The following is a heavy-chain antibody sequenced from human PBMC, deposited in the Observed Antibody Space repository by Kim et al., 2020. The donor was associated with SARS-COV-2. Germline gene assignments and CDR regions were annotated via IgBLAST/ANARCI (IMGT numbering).Heavy chain of an antibody. CDR2: INHSGST. D-gene: IGHD4-17*01. CDR1: GGSFSGYY. CDR3: ASDYGGSDY. Sequence: SETLSLTCAVYGGSFSGYYWSWIRQPPGKGLEWIGEINHSGSTNYNPSLKSRVTISVDTSKNQFSLKLSSVTAADTAVYYCASDYGGSDYWGQGTLVTVS. J-gene: IGHJ4*02. V-gene: IGHV4-34*01.